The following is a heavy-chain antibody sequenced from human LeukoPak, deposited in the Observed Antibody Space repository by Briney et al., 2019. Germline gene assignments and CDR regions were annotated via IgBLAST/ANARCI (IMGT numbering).Heavy chain of an antibody. CDR2: IIPILGIA. D-gene: IGHD6-13*01. V-gene: IGHV1-69*04. J-gene: IGHJ4*02. CDR3: AKIPAPIPAAVNFDY. CDR1: GGTFSSYA. Sequence: ASVKVSCKASGGTFSSYAISWVRQAPGQGLEWMGRIIPILGIANYAQKFQGRVTITADKSTSTAYMELSSLRAEDTAVYYCAKIPAPIPAAVNFDYWGQGTLVTVSS.